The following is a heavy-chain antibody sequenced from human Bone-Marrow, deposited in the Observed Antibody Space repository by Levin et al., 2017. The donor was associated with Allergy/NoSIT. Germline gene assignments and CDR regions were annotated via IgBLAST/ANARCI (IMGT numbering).Heavy chain of an antibody. J-gene: IGHJ6*03. CDR1: GFTFASYG. D-gene: IGHD2-2*01. CDR2: LSYDENTK. Sequence: GESLKISCVVSGFTFASYGFHWVRQAPGKGLEWVASLSYDENTKLYGDSVKGRFTISRDNSRNTVSLQMNSVRAEDTAVYYCARSLRVGGPATSYYFYMDVWGEGTTVTVSS. CDR3: ARSLRVGGPATSYYFYMDV. V-gene: IGHV3-30*03.